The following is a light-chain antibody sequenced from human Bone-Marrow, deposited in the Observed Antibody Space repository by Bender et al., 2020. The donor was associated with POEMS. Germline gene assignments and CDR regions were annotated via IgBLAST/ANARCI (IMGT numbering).Light chain of an antibody. V-gene: IGLV2-14*02. J-gene: IGLJ3*02. CDR1: SSDVGSYNL. CDR3: GSYTNSNTWV. Sequence: QSALTQPASVSGSPGQSITISCTGTSSDVGSYNLVSWYQQHPGKAPQVLIYEVTKRPSEVPDRFSGSRSGTSASLAISGLQSEDEADYYCGSYTNSNTWVFGGGTKLTVL. CDR2: EVT.